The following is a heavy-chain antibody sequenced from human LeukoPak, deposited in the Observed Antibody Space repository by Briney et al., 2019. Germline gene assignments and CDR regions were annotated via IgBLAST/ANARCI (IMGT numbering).Heavy chain of an antibody. Sequence: SETLSLTCTVSGGSISGSSYYWGWIRQPPGKGLEWIGSIFYSGSTFYNPSLKSRVTISVDTSKNQFSLKLSSVTAADTAVYYCARGMGWYAADYWGQGTLVTVSS. D-gene: IGHD6-19*01. J-gene: IGHJ4*02. CDR3: ARGMGWYAADY. CDR1: GGSISGSSYY. CDR2: IFYSGST. V-gene: IGHV4-39*01.